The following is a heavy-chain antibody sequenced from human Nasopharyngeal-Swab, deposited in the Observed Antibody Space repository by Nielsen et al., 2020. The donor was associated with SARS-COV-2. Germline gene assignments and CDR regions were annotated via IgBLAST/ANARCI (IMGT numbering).Heavy chain of an antibody. V-gene: IGHV3-23*01. J-gene: IGHJ4*02. CDR1: GFSFGIYA. CDR2: ISGSGNTT. CDR3: AKLRPPPDY. Sequence: GESLKISCAASGFSFGIYAMTWVRHAPGKGLEWVSTISGSGNTTYYADSVKGRFTIARDNSKNTLYLQMNSLRPEDSAIYYCAKLRPPPDYWGQGALVTVSS.